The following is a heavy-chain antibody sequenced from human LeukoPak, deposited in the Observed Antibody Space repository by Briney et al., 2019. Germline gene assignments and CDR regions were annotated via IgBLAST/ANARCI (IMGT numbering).Heavy chain of an antibody. J-gene: IGHJ4*02. Sequence: PGGSLRLSCAASGFSFSSYALIWVRQAPGKGLEWVSTISGSGGSTNYADSVKGRFTISRDNSKNTLYLQMNSLRAEDTAVYYCAKDGEKYGSTWDFDYWGQGTLLTVSS. D-gene: IGHD6-13*01. CDR3: AKDGEKYGSTWDFDY. CDR2: ISGSGGST. CDR1: GFSFSSYA. V-gene: IGHV3-23*01.